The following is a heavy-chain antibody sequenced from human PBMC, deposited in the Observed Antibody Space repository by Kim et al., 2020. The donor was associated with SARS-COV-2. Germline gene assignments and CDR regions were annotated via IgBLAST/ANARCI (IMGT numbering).Heavy chain of an antibody. CDR2: T. CDR3: ARSGSYYVFDI. V-gene: IGHV3-64*02. J-gene: IGHJ3*02. D-gene: IGHD1-26*01. Sequence: TYYAESVKGRFTISRDNSKNTLYLQMGSLRAEDMAVYYCARSGSYYVFDIWGQGTMVTVSS.